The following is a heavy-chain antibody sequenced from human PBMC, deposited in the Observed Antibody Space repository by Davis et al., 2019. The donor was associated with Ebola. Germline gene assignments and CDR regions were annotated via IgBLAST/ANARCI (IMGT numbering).Heavy chain of an antibody. Sequence: MPGGSLRLSCAVYGGSFSGYYWSWIRQPPGKGLEWIGSIYYSGSTYYNPSLKSRVTISVDTSKNQFSLKLSSVTAADTAVYYCAREIMITFGGVIVSHYGMDVWGQGTTVTVSS. CDR2: IYYSGST. D-gene: IGHD3-16*02. J-gene: IGHJ6*02. V-gene: IGHV4-34*01. CDR1: GGSFSGYY. CDR3: AREIMITFGGVIVSHYGMDV.